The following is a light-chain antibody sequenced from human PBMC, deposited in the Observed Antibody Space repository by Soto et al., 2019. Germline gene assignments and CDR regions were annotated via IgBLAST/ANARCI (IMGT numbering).Light chain of an antibody. Sequence: EIVLTQSPGTVSFSPGERATLSCRASQSVGSRWLAWYQQKPGQAPRVLIYGGSNRATGIPDRFSGSGSGTDFTLTIGRLEAEDFEVYYCQQYYSSRTFGQGTKVE. V-gene: IGKV3-20*01. CDR1: QSVGSRW. CDR2: GGS. CDR3: QQYYSSRT. J-gene: IGKJ1*01.